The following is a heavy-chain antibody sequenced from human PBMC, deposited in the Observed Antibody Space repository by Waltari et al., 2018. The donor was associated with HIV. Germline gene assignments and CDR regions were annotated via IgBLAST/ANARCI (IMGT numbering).Heavy chain of an antibody. CDR1: GFTFDDYA. J-gene: IGHJ4*02. CDR2: ISWNSGSI. V-gene: IGHV3-9*01. CDR3: AKDLRWELLVSYFDY. Sequence: EVQLVESGGGLVQPGRSLRLSCAASGFTFDDYAMHWVRQAPGKGLEWVSGISWNSGSIGYADSVKGRFTISRDNAKNSLYLQMNSLRAEDTALYYCAKDLRWELLVSYFDYWGQGTLVTVSS. D-gene: IGHD1-26*01.